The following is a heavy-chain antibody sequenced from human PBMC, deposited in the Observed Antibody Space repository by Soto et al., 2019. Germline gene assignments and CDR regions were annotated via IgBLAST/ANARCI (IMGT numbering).Heavy chain of an antibody. V-gene: IGHV4-30-4*01. Sequence: SETLSLTCTVSGASISSGDYYWNWIRQSPGKGLEWIGFLHYSGSTFYNPSLKSRISISLDTSNNQSSLKLTSVSAADTAVYFCASSMAVAAAFDYWGQGTLVTVSS. CDR3: ASSMAVAAAFDY. J-gene: IGHJ4*02. CDR2: LHYSGST. D-gene: IGHD6-19*01. CDR1: GASISSGDYY.